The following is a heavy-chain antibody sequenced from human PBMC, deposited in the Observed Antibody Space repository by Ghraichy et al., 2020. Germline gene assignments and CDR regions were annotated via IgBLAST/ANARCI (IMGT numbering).Heavy chain of an antibody. D-gene: IGHD3-10*01. Sequence: ASVKVSCKVSGYTLTELSMHWVRQAPGQGLEWMGGFDPENGETIYAQKFQGRVTMTEDTSTDTAYMELSSLRSEDTAVYYCATDLLVQGVIITSVLCYWVNGSLVTVSP. CDR2: FDPENGET. J-gene: IGHJ4*03. CDR1: GYTLTELS. V-gene: IGHV1-24*01. CDR3: ATDLLVQGVIITSVLCY.